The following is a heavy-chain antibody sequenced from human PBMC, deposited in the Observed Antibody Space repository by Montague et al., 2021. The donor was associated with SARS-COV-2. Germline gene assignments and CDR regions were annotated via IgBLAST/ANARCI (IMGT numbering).Heavy chain of an antibody. CDR1: GGSISSSSYY. Sequence: SETLSLTCTVSGGSISSSSYYWSWIRQAPGKEREGNRSIYYSGSTYYTPSLKSPVTISVDTSQNQLSLKLSSVTAAATAVYYCARVGRPQLVRLSGMDFWGQGTTVTVSS. D-gene: IGHD6-13*01. J-gene: IGHJ6*02. V-gene: IGHV4-39*07. CDR2: IYYSGST. CDR3: ARVGRPQLVRLSGMDF.